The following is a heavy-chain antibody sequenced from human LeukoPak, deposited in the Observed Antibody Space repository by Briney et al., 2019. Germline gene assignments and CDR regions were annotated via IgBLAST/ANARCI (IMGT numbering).Heavy chain of an antibody. CDR1: GYTFTGYY. CDR2: INPNSGGT. D-gene: IGHD5-12*01. Sequence: GASVKVSCKASGYTFTGYYMHWVPQAPGQVLEWMGWINPNSGGTNYAQKFQGRVTITADKSTSTAYMELSSLRSEDTAVYYCGRGARPPHYYYYMDVWGKGTTVTVSS. V-gene: IGHV1-2*02. J-gene: IGHJ6*03. CDR3: GRGARPPHYYYYMDV.